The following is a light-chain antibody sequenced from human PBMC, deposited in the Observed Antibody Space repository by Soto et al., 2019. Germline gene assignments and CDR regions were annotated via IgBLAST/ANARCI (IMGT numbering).Light chain of an antibody. CDR2: DAS. J-gene: IGKJ3*01. CDR1: QSVSSN. Sequence: EIVMTQSPATLSVSPGERATLSCRASQSVSSNLAWYQQKPGQAPRLLIYDASNRATGIPARFSGSGSVTDFTLTISSLEPEDFAVYSCQQRSNWATFGPGTKVDIK. V-gene: IGKV3-11*01. CDR3: QQRSNWAT.